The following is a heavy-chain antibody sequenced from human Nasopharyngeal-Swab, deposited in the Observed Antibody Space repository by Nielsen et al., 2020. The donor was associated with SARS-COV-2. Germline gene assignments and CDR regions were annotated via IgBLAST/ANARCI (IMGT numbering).Heavy chain of an antibody. CDR2: IKIGGYS. V-gene: IGHV3-23*01. Sequence: GESLKISCAASGLTFRDYAMSWVRQAPGRGLEWVSSIKIGGYSEYADSVKGRFTISRDNSKNTVYLQMNSLRGEDTAVYYCAKSQPYGTGWCGCSDYWGQGTLVTASS. J-gene: IGHJ4*02. D-gene: IGHD6-13*01. CDR1: GLTFRDYA. CDR3: AKSQPYGTGWCGCSDY.